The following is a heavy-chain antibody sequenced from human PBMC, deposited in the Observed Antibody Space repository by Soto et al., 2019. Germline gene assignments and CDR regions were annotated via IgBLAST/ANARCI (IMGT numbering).Heavy chain of an antibody. Sequence: QVQLVQSGAEVKQPGSSVKVSCKASGDSFSTYTFSWLRQAPGQGLEWMGGIIPLFGAARYAQTFQGRLTITADASTSTAYMELTSLRSEDTAVYYCARSDVVAGVFQHWGQGTLVTVSS. J-gene: IGHJ1*01. CDR3: ARSDVVAGVFQH. CDR1: GDSFSTYT. V-gene: IGHV1-69*12. D-gene: IGHD2-15*01. CDR2: IIPLFGAA.